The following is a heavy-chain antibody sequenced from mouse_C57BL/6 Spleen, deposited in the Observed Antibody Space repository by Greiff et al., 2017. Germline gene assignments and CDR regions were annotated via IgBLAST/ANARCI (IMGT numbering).Heavy chain of an antibody. Sequence: QVQLQQSGAELVRPGASVTLSCKASGYTFTDYEMHWVKQTPVHGLEWIGAIDPETGGTAYNQKFKGKAILTADKSSSTASMELRSLTSEDSAVYYCTSGDYWYFDVWGTGTTVTVSS. J-gene: IGHJ1*03. V-gene: IGHV1-15*01. CDR3: TSGDYWYFDV. CDR2: IDPETGGT. CDR1: GYTFTDYE.